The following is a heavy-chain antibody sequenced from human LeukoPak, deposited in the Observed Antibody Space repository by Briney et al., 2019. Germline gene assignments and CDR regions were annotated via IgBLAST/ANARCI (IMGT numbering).Heavy chain of an antibody. D-gene: IGHD3-22*01. CDR1: GSSFTSYL. V-gene: IGHV5-51*01. CDR2: IYPGDSDT. Sequence: GAPLKISCKSSGSSFTSYLIGWVRQMPGKGLEWMGIIYPGDSDTSSSPSFQGQVTISADTSISTASLQRSSLKASDTAMYCCAIQLHESSGHRIGCDYWGQETLVSLS. J-gene: IGHJ4*02. CDR3: AIQLHESSGHRIGCDY.